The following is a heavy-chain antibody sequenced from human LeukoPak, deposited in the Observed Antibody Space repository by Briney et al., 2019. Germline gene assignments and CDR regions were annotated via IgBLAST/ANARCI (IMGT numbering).Heavy chain of an antibody. CDR1: GGSISSGGYY. CDR3: ARDPTAGQYYYYGMDV. CDR2: IYYSGST. J-gene: IGHJ6*02. Sequence: SQTLSLTCTVSGGSISSGGYYWSWILQHPGKGLEWIGYIYYSGSTYYNPSLKRRVTISVDTSKNQFSLKLSSVTAADTAVYYCARDPTAGQYYYYGMDVWGQGTTVSVSS. V-gene: IGHV4-31*03.